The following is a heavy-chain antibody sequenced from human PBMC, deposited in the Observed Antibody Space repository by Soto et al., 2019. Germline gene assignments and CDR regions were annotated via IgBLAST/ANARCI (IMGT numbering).Heavy chain of an antibody. Sequence: EVQLVESGGGLVQPGGSLRLSCAASGFTFSSYWMSWVRQAPGKGLEWVANINQDGREKYYMDSVKGRFTISRDNAQNSLYLQMNSLRDEDTAVYYCASDPGRDCSRISCYPGDWFDPWGQGTLVTVSS. CDR3: ASDPGRDCSRISCYPGDWFDP. CDR1: GFTFSSYW. J-gene: IGHJ5*02. CDR2: INQDGREK. D-gene: IGHD2-2*01. V-gene: IGHV3-7*01.